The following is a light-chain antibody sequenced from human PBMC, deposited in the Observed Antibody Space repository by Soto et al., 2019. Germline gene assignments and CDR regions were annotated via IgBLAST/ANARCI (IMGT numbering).Light chain of an antibody. CDR1: LSVSSN. V-gene: IGKV3-15*01. CDR2: GGS. Sequence: EIVMTQSPATLSVSPGERATRSCRASLSVSSNLAWYQQKPGQAPRLLIYGGSTRANGIPARFSGSSSGTEFTLTIRSLQSEDFALYYCQQYNNWPPPTFGGGTKVEIK. J-gene: IGKJ4*01. CDR3: QQYNNWPPPT.